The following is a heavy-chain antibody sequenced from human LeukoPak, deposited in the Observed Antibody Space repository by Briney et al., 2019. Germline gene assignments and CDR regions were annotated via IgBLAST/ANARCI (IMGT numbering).Heavy chain of an antibody. CDR1: GGSISSSSYY. Sequence: PSETLSLTCTVSGGSISSSSYYWGWIRQPPGKGLEWIGSIYYSGSTYYNPSRKSRVTISVDTSKYQFSLKLSSVTAADTAVYYCARLEGSGWYVGNWFDPWGQGTLVTVSS. D-gene: IGHD6-19*01. J-gene: IGHJ5*02. CDR2: IYYSGST. V-gene: IGHV4-39*01. CDR3: ARLEGSGWYVGNWFDP.